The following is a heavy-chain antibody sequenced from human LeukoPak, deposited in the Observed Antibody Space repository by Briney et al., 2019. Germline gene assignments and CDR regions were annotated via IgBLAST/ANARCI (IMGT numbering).Heavy chain of an antibody. J-gene: IGHJ4*02. CDR1: GFTFSSYS. CDR2: ISYDGSNK. D-gene: IGHD4-23*01. Sequence: GGSLRLSCAASGFTFSSYSMHWVRQAPGKGLEWVAVISYDGSNKYYADSVKGRFTISRDNSKNTLYLQMNSLRTEDTAVYYCAKDLRWTLDYWGQGTLVTVSS. CDR3: AKDLRWTLDY. V-gene: IGHV3-30*18.